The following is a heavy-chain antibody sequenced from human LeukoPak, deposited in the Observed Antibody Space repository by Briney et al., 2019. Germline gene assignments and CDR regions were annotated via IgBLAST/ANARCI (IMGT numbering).Heavy chain of an antibody. J-gene: IGHJ3*02. CDR3: ARDGNWGSLRGAFDI. CDR2: INPNSGGT. V-gene: IGHV1-2*02. Sequence: GGSLRLSCAASGFTFSSYGMHWVRQAPGQGLEWMGWINPNSGGTNYAQNFQGRVTMTRDTSISTAYMELSRLRSDDTAVYYCARDGNWGSLRGAFDIWGQGTMVTVSS. D-gene: IGHD7-27*01. CDR1: GFTFSSYG.